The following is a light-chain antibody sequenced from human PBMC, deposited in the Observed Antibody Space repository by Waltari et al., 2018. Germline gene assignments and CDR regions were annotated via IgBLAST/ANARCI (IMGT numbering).Light chain of an antibody. CDR2: RID. J-gene: IGLJ2*01. Sequence: QSELTQPPSASGTPGQKVTISCSGRYSNVGNNVVNWYQQFPGTAPKLLIYRIDQRPSGVPDRFSGSKSGTSASLAIIGLRSDDEADYYCASWDDSLNGRWVFGGGTKLTVL. CDR3: ASWDDSLNGRWV. CDR1: YSNVGNNV. V-gene: IGLV1-44*01.